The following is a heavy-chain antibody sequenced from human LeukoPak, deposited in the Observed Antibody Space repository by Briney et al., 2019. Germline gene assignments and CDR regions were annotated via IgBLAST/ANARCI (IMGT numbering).Heavy chain of an antibody. CDR1: GGSISSGGYY. V-gene: IGHV4-31*03. D-gene: IGHD6-19*01. CDR3: ARHARSPVYQSWLDP. Sequence: SQTLSLTCTVSGGSISSGGYYWSWIRQHPGKGLEWIGYIYYSGSTYYNPSLKSRVTISVDTSKNQFALKVSSVTAADTAVYYCARHARSPVYQSWLDPWGQRTLVTVSS. J-gene: IGHJ5*02. CDR2: IYYSGST.